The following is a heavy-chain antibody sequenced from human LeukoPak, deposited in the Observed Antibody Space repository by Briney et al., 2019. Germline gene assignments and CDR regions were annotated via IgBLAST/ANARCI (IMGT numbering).Heavy chain of an antibody. Sequence: PGGSLRLSCAASGFTFSSHVIHWVRQAPGEGLDWVAMVSYDGSNKYYADSVKGRFTISRDNSKNTLYLQMNSLRAEDTAVYHCARDQYGSGSTLTGMDVWGQGITVTVSS. J-gene: IGHJ6*02. D-gene: IGHD3-10*01. V-gene: IGHV3-30*04. CDR2: VSYDGSNK. CDR1: GFTFSSHV. CDR3: ARDQYGSGSTLTGMDV.